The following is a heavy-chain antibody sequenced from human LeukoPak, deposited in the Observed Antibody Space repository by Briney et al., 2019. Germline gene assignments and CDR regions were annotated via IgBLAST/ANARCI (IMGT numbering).Heavy chain of an antibody. CDR1: GFTFSSYA. J-gene: IGHJ6*02. CDR3: AKDLAATYYYYYGMDV. D-gene: IGHD2-15*01. Sequence: GGSLRLSCAASGFTFSSYAMRWVRQAPGKGLEWVSAISGSGGSTYYADSVKGRFTISRDNSKNTLYLQMNSLRAEDTAVYYCAKDLAATYYYYYGMDVWGQGTTVTVSS. CDR2: ISGSGGST. V-gene: IGHV3-23*01.